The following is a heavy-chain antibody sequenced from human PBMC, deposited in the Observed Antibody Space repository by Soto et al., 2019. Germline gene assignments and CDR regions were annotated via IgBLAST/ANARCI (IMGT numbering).Heavy chain of an antibody. CDR1: GGSISSGGYY. CDR2: IYYSGST. D-gene: IGHD3-3*01. CDR3: ARDRTPAYDFWSGYLRYGMDV. Sequence: QVQLQESGPGLVKPSQTLSLTCTVSGGSISSGGYYWSWIRQHPGTGLEGIGYIYYSGSTYYNPSLKSLVTIAVDTSKNQVSLKLSAVTAADTAVYYCARDRTPAYDFWSGYLRYGMDVWGQGTTVTVSS. J-gene: IGHJ6*02. V-gene: IGHV4-31*01.